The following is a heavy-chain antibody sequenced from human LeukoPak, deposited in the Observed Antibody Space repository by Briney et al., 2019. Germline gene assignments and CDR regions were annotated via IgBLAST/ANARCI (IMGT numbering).Heavy chain of an antibody. J-gene: IGHJ6*04. CDR1: GDSMSPYF. CDR2: IYQTTT. CDR3: ARNFPGRMEDV. D-gene: IGHD1-1*01. V-gene: IGHV4-59*01. Sequence: SETLSLTCTVSGDSMSPYFWTWVRQSPGKGLEWVGYIYQTTTTYNPSLKGRVTISTDMSQNQLSLKVTSVTAADTAVYYCARNFPGRMEDVWGKGTTVIVSS.